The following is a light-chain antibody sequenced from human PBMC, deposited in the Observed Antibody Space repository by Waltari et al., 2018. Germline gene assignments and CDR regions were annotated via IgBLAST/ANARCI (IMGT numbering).Light chain of an antibody. J-gene: IGKJ4*01. CDR3: QQGNDFPLT. Sequence: DIQMTQSPSSVSASVGDRVTITCRASQDIIRWLAWYQQKARKAPKFLIYDASTLQSGVPSRFSGSGSGTDFTLTISSLQPEDFATYYCQQGNDFPLTFGGGTKVEI. CDR2: DAS. CDR1: QDIIRW. V-gene: IGKV1-12*01.